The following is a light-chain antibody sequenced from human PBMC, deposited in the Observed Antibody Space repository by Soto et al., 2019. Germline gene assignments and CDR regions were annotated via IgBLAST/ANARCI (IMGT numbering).Light chain of an antibody. J-gene: IGKJ2*01. Sequence: DIQMTQSPSTLSASVGDRVTITCRASQSISSWLAWYLQKPGKAPKLLIYKASSLESGVPSRFSGSGSGTEFTLTISSLQPDDFATYYCQQYNSYSRTFGQGTKLEIK. CDR2: KAS. CDR1: QSISSW. CDR3: QQYNSYSRT. V-gene: IGKV1-5*03.